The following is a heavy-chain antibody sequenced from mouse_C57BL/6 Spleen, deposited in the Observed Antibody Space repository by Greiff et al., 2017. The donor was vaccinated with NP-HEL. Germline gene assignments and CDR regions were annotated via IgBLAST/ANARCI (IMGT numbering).Heavy chain of an antibody. CDR3: AATVY. CDR1: GYTFTSYW. Sequence: VQLQQSGAELVKPGASVKLSCKASGYTFTSYWMQWVKQRPGQGLEWIGEIDPSDSYTNYNQKFKGKATLTVDTSSSTAYMQLSSLTSEDSAVYYCAATVYWGQGTTLTVSS. D-gene: IGHD1-1*01. V-gene: IGHV1-50*01. CDR2: IDPSDSYT. J-gene: IGHJ2*01.